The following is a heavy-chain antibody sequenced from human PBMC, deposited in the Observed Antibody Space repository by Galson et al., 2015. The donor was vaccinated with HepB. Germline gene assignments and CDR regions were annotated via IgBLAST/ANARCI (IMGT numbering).Heavy chain of an antibody. CDR1: GFTFSSYA. CDR3: ANQLVLVPPSPDY. V-gene: IGHV3-23*01. CDR2: ISGRGGGT. Sequence: SLRLSCAASGFTFSSYAMSWVRQAPGKGLEWVSAISGRGGGTFYADSVKGRYNISRDNSKNTLYLEMNSLRAGNTAVYYCANQLVLVPPSPDYWRQGPLVTLTS. D-gene: IGHD2-15*01. J-gene: IGHJ4*02.